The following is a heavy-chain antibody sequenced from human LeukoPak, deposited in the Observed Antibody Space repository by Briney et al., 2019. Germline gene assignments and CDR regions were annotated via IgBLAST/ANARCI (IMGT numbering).Heavy chain of an antibody. CDR1: GGTFSNYV. CDR3: ATVQEDYDVLTGYINWFDP. D-gene: IGHD3-9*01. J-gene: IGHJ5*02. Sequence: SVKVSCKASGGTFSNYVFTWVRQAPGQGLEWMGGIIPIFSTANYAQKFQGRVTITADESTSTAYMELSSLRSEDTAVYYCATVQEDYDVLTGYINWFDPWGQGTLVAVSS. V-gene: IGHV1-69*13. CDR2: IIPIFSTA.